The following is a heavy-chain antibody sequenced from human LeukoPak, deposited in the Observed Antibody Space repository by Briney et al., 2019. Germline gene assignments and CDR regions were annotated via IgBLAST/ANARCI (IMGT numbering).Heavy chain of an antibody. CDR1: EFTFSSYA. Sequence: GGSLRLSCAASEFTFSSYAMSWVRQAPGKGLEWVSTISGSGDSTYYADSGKGRFTISRDNAKNSLYLQMNSLRDEDTAVYYCASSYGDYRYYFDYWGQGTLVTVSS. J-gene: IGHJ4*02. V-gene: IGHV3-23*01. CDR3: ASSYGDYRYYFDY. CDR2: ISGSGDST. D-gene: IGHD4-17*01.